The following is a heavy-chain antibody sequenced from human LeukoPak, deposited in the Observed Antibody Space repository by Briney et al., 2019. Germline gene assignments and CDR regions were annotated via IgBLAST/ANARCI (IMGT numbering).Heavy chain of an antibody. Sequence: PGGSLRLSCAASGFTFSNYAMYWDRQAPGKGLEWVSAISGTDTNTYYADSVKGRFTISSDNSKNTVYLQMNSLRPEDMAVYYCAKEIFSGLLYIDYWGQGTLVTVSS. CDR3: AKEIFSGLLYIDY. CDR1: GFTFSNYA. D-gene: IGHD5-12*01. CDR2: ISGTDTNT. V-gene: IGHV3-23*01. J-gene: IGHJ4*02.